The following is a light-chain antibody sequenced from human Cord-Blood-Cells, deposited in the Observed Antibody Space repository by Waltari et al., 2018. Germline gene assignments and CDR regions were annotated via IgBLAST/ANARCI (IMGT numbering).Light chain of an antibody. CDR3: QQYNSYSPWT. J-gene: IGKJ1*01. Sequence: DIQMTQSPSTLSASVGDRDTIPCRASQSISSWLAWYQQKPGKAPKLLIYDASSLESGVPSRFSGSGSGTEFTLTISSLQPDDFATYYCQQYNSYSPWTFGQGTKVEIK. V-gene: IGKV1-5*01. CDR1: QSISSW. CDR2: DAS.